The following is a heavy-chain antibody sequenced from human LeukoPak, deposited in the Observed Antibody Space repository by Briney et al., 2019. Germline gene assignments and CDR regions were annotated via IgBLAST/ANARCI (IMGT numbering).Heavy chain of an antibody. CDR2: IYPGDSDP. D-gene: IGHD5-24*01. Sequence: GESLKISCKGSGYYFTSYWIGWVRQTPGKGLEWMGIIYPGDSDPRYSPSFQGQVTMSADKSISTSYLQWNSLKASDTAMYYCARHYPEGGYNYVDYWGQGTLITVSS. J-gene: IGHJ4*02. CDR1: GYYFTSYW. V-gene: IGHV5-51*01. CDR3: ARHYPEGGYNYVDY.